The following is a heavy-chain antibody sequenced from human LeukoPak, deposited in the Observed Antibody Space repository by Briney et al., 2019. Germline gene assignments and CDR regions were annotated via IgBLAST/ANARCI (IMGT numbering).Heavy chain of an antibody. Sequence: GGSLRLSCAASGFTFSDYYMSWIRQAPGKGLEWVSYISSSGSTIYYADSVKGRFTISRDNAKNSLFLQMNSLKAEDTAVYYCARDGGFCSGGSCFPNFDFWGQGTLVTVSS. CDR3: ARDGGFCSGGSCFPNFDF. V-gene: IGHV3-11*01. CDR2: ISSSGSTI. J-gene: IGHJ4*02. CDR1: GFTFSDYY. D-gene: IGHD2-15*01.